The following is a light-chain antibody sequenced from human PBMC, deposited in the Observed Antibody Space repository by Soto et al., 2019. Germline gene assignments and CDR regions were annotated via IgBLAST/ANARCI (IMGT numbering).Light chain of an antibody. Sequence: SAGDRPLSPGVRASLSYSVRQSVSSSYLAGDEQKRGQAPRSLIYGSSSWATGGPDRFSGSGSGTDFTPTISRREPGDDAVYYCQRFGSSPRTFGQGTKVDI. CDR1: QSVSSSY. V-gene: IGKV3-20*01. CDR3: QRFGSSPRT. CDR2: GSS. J-gene: IGKJ1*01.